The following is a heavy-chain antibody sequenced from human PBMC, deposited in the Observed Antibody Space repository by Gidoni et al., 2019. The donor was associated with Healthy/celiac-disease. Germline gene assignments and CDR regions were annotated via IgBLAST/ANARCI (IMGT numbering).Heavy chain of an antibody. V-gene: IGHV3-72*01. CDR1: GFTFSDHY. CDR3: ARGTSIVGAN. D-gene: IGHD1-26*01. J-gene: IGHJ4*02. CDR2: TRNKANSYTT. Sequence: EVQLVESGGGLVQPGGSLRLSCAASGFTFSDHYMDWVRQAPGKGLEWVGRTRNKANSYTTEYAASVKGRFTISRDDSKNSLYLQMNSLKTEDTAVYYCARGTSIVGANWGQGTLVTVSS.